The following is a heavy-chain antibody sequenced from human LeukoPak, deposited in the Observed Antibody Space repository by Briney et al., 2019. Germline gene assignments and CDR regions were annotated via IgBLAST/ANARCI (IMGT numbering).Heavy chain of an antibody. J-gene: IGHJ4*02. CDR2: MYHTGST. Sequence: PSETLSLTCTVSGYSMSSGYCWGWIRQPPERGLEWIGSMYHTGSTYYNPSLKSRVTISVDTSKNQFSLKLSSVTAADTAVYYCVRGGLTIFGVVIESYFDYWGQGTLVTVSS. CDR1: GYSMSSGYC. D-gene: IGHD3-3*01. CDR3: VRGGLTIFGVVIESYFDY. V-gene: IGHV4-38-2*02.